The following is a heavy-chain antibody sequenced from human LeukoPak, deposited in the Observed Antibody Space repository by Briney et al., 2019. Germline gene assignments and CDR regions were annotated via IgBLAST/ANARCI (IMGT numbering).Heavy chain of an antibody. CDR2: INHSGST. V-gene: IGHV4-34*01. Sequence: PSETLSLTCAVYGGSFSGYYWSWIRQPPGKGLEWIGEINHSGSTNYNPSLKSRVTISVDTSKNQFSLKLSSVTAADTAVYYCARVGLRYFDWLLYRDYFDYWGQGTLVTVSS. CDR3: ARVGLRYFDWLLYRDYFDY. D-gene: IGHD3-9*01. CDR1: GGSFSGYY. J-gene: IGHJ4*02.